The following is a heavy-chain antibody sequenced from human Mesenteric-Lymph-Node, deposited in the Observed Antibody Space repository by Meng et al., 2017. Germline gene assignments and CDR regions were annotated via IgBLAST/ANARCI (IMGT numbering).Heavy chain of an antibody. CDR3: ARDQDPYSSSWAPTGTSSHNFDY. J-gene: IGHJ4*02. Sequence: SETLSLTCTVSGGSISSSSYYWGWIRQPPGKGLEWIGSIYYSGSTYYNPSLKSRVTISVDTSKNQFSLKLSSVTAADTAVYYCARDQDPYSSSWAPTGTSSHNFDYWGQGTLVTVSS. D-gene: IGHD6-13*01. CDR1: GGSISSSSYY. V-gene: IGHV4-39*07. CDR2: IYYSGST.